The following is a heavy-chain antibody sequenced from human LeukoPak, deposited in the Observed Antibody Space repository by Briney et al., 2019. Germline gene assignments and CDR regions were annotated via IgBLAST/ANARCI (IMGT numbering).Heavy chain of an antibody. CDR3: AKAMTSSAYYFDS. CDR2: ISLNDGST. J-gene: IGHJ4*02. V-gene: IGHV3-23*01. Sequence: GGSLRLSCTASGFTFRSYAMNWVRQAPGKGLEWVSVISLNDGSTYYADSVRGRFTISRDNSKNTLFLQMNGLRAEDTAIYYCAKAMTSSAYYFDSWGQGTLVTVSS. D-gene: IGHD3-9*01. CDR1: GFTFRSYA.